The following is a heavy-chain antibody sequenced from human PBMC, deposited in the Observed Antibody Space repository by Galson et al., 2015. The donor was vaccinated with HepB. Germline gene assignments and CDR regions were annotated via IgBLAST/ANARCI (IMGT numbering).Heavy chain of an antibody. V-gene: IGHV3-30-3*01. CDR2: ISYDGSNK. CDR1: GLTFSSYA. J-gene: IGHJ6*02. CDR3: ARGRHWSGYYYYGMDV. Sequence: SLRLSCAASGLTFSSYAMHWVRQAPGKGLEWVAVISYDGSNKYYADSVKGRFTISRDNSKNTLYLQMNSLRAEDTAVYYCARGRHWSGYYYYGMDVWGQGTTVTVSS. D-gene: IGHD3-3*01.